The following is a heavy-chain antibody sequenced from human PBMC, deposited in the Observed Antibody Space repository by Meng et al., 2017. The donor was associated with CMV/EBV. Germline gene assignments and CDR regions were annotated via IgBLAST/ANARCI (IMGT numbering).Heavy chain of an antibody. CDR2: INSDGSST. CDR1: GFTFSSCW. J-gene: IGHJ4*02. D-gene: IGHD1-26*01. V-gene: IGHV3-74*01. Sequence: GESLKISCAASGFTFSSCWMHWVRQAPGKGLVWVSRINSDGSSTSYADSVKGRFTISRDNAKNTLYLQMNSLRAEYTAVYYCARGRLGGSFDYWGQGTLVTVSS. CDR3: ARGRLGGSFDY.